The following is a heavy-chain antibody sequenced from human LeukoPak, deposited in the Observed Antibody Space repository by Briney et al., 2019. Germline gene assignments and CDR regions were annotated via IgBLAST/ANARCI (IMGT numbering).Heavy chain of an antibody. D-gene: IGHD4-17*01. J-gene: IGHJ4*02. CDR1: GFTFSSYG. V-gene: IGHV3-30*18. Sequence: PGESLRLSCAASGFTFSSYGMHWVRQAPGKGLEWVAVISYDGSSKYYADSVKGRFTISRDNSTNTLFLQMNSLRADDTAVFYCAKDGGFYGENLDYWGQGTLVTVSS. CDR3: AKDGGFYGENLDY. CDR2: ISYDGSSK.